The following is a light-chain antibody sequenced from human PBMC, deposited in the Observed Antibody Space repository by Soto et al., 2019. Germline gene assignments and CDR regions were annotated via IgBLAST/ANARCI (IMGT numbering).Light chain of an antibody. CDR1: QSGRRN. CDR3: QQYDNWPLT. J-gene: IGKJ4*01. CDR2: GAS. Sequence: EVVMTQSPATLSVSTGEGATLSCRASQSGRRNLAWYPKKPGQSHRLLISGASTRATAVPARFSGSGSGTEFTLTISSLQSEDFAVYYCQQYDNWPLTFGGGTQVEIK. V-gene: IGKV3-15*01.